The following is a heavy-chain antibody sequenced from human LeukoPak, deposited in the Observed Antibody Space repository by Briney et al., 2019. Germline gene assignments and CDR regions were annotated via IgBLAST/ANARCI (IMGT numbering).Heavy chain of an antibody. CDR2: ISSSSSYI. D-gene: IGHD6-13*01. V-gene: IGHV3-21*01. J-gene: IGHJ5*02. CDR3: ARETIAAAGKGFDP. CDR1: GFTFISYS. Sequence: GGSLRLSCAASGFTFISYSMNWVRQAPGTGLEWVSSISSSSSYIYYADSVKGRFTISRDNAKKSLYLQMNSLRAEDTAVYYCARETIAAAGKGFDPWGQGTLVTVSS.